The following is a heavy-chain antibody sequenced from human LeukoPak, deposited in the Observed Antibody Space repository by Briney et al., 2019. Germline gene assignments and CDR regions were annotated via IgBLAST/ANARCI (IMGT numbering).Heavy chain of an antibody. Sequence: HPGGSLRLSCAASGFTFRTYGMHWVRQAPGKGLEYVSAISSNGGSTYYANSVKGRFTISRDNSKNTLYLQMGSLRAEDMAVYYCARDGVGANPAPYYYYGMDVWGQGATVTVSS. CDR2: ISSNGGST. J-gene: IGHJ6*02. D-gene: IGHD1-26*01. CDR3: ARDGVGANPAPYYYYGMDV. V-gene: IGHV3-64*01. CDR1: GFTFRTYG.